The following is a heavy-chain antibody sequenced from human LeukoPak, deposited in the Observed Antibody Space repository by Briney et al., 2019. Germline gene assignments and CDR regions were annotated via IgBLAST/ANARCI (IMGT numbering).Heavy chain of an antibody. D-gene: IGHD3-22*01. J-gene: IGHJ3*02. CDR1: GYRFTTDY. CDR3: ARQAYGSHFDAFDI. CDR2: IYPDDSET. V-gene: IGHV5-51*01. Sequence: GESLKISCKASGYRFTTDYIGWVRQMPGKGLEWMGIIYPDDSETNYSPSFQGQVSMSVDKSITTAYLQWSSLKASDTAIYYCARQAYGSHFDAFDIWGQGAMVTVSS.